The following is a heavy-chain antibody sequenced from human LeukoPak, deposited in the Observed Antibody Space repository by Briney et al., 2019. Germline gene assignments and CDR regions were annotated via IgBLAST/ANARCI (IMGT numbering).Heavy chain of an antibody. Sequence: SETLSLTCTVSGGSISSYYLSWIRQPPGKGLEWIGYIYYSGSTNYNPSPQSRVTISVDTSKNHFSLKLNSVTAADTAVYYCARSGPYSSGWPLGYWGQGTLVTVSS. CDR3: ARSGPYSSGWPLGY. CDR1: GGSISSYY. CDR2: IYYSGST. D-gene: IGHD6-19*01. V-gene: IGHV4-59*01. J-gene: IGHJ4*02.